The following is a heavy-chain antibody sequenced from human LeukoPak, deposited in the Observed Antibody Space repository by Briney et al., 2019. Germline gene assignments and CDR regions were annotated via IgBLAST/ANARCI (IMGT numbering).Heavy chain of an antibody. Sequence: GGSLRLSCAASGFTFSSYSMNWVRQAPGKGLEWVSSISSSSSYIYYADSVKGRFTISRDNAKNSLYLKMNSLRAEDTAVYYCAREVTYYYDSSGYLSDYWGQGTLVTVSS. D-gene: IGHD3-22*01. J-gene: IGHJ4*02. CDR2: ISSSSSYI. CDR3: AREVTYYYDSSGYLSDY. CDR1: GFTFSSYS. V-gene: IGHV3-21*01.